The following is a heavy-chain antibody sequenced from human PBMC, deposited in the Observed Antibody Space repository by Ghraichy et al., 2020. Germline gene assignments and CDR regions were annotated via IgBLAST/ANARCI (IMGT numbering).Heavy chain of an antibody. D-gene: IGHD1-26*01. V-gene: IGHV3-64D*06. Sequence: GGSLRLSCSASGFTFSSYAMHWVRQAPGKGLEYVSAISSNGGSTYYADSVKGRFTISRDNSKNTLYLQMSSLRAEDTALYYCVKVVGATNNDYWGQGTLVTVSS. CDR1: GFTFSSYA. CDR3: VKVVGATNNDY. J-gene: IGHJ4*02. CDR2: ISSNGGST.